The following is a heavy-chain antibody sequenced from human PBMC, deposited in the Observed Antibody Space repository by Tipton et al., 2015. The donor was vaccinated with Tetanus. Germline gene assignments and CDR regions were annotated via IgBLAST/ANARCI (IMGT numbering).Heavy chain of an antibody. D-gene: IGHD2-2*01. CDR2: IIPIFGTA. CDR1: GGTFSSYA. J-gene: IGHJ6*02. CDR3: ARDGPAAIEPPIQISGRAEYYYYYGMDV. Sequence: QVQLVQSGAEVKKPGSSVKVSCKASGGTFSSYAISWVRQAPGQGLEWMGGIIPIFGTANYAQKFQGRVTITADESTSTAYMELSSLRSEDTAVYYCARDGPAAIEPPIQISGRAEYYYYYGMDVWGQGTTVTVSS. V-gene: IGHV1-69*01.